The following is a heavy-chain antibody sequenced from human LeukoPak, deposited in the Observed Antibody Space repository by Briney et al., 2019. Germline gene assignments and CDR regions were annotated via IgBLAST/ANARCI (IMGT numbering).Heavy chain of an antibody. Sequence: PGGSLRLSCAASGFTVSSNYMSWVRQAPGKGLEWVSAIYSGGSTYYADSVKGRFTISRDNSKNTLYLQMNSLRAEDTAVYYCARGPSYYYDSSGYYSPYYYYMDVWGKGTTVTISS. CDR1: GFTVSSNY. J-gene: IGHJ6*03. D-gene: IGHD3-22*01. CDR3: ARGPSYYYDSSGYYSPYYYYMDV. V-gene: IGHV3-66*01. CDR2: IYSGGST.